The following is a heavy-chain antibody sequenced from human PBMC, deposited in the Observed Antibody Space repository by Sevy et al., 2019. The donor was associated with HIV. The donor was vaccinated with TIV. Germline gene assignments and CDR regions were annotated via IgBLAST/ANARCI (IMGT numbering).Heavy chain of an antibody. CDR3: AKDTGSSGYDHYGLDV. J-gene: IGHJ6*02. Sequence: GGSLRLSCVASGFTFSNYGTHWVRQAPGKGLEWVAITSYNEGGENYADSVKGRFTISRDNSKNTMYLQMYRLTTEDTGMYYCAKDTGSSGYDHYGLDVWGQGTTVTVSS. D-gene: IGHD6-19*01. V-gene: IGHV3-30*18. CDR1: GFTFSNYG. CDR2: TSYNEGGE.